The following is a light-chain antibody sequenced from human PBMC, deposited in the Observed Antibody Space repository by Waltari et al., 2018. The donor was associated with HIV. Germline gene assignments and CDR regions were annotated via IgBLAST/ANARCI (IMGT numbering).Light chain of an antibody. CDR2: LNSDGSH. J-gene: IGLJ2*01. Sequence: QLVLTQSPSPSASLGASVKLTCTLSSRHSSYAIAWHQQQPEKVPRYVRKLNSDGSHSKGDGIPDRFSGSIPGAERYLVTPGLHCEDEADYYCQTWGTGVVFGGGTKLTVL. CDR1: SRHSSYA. CDR3: QTWGTGVV. V-gene: IGLV4-69*01.